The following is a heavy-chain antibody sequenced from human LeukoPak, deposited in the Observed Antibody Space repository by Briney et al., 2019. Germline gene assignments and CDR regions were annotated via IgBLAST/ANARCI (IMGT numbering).Heavy chain of an antibody. D-gene: IGHD1-26*01. CDR2: VYTNERT. J-gene: IGHJ5*01. CDR1: GDSLTNFY. V-gene: IGHV4-4*07. CDR3: ARDVGFPARFDS. Sequence: SETVSLTCTVSGDSLTNFYWSWSRQPAGKGLEWIGRVYTNERTKYNPSLKSRLTMSVDTSSNQVFLRLTSVSAADTAVYYCARDVGFPARFDSWGKGIMVTVSS.